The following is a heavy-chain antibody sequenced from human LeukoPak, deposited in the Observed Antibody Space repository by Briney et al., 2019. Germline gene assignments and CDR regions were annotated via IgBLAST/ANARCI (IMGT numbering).Heavy chain of an antibody. D-gene: IGHD3-22*01. J-gene: IGHJ4*02. V-gene: IGHV3-23*01. CDR3: AKGLYSSSYPYYFDY. Sequence: GGSLRLSCAASGFTFSSYAMSWVRQAPGEGLEWVSAISGSGGNTYYTDSVKGRFTISRDNSKNTLYLQMNSLRPEDTAVYYCAKGLYSSSYPYYFDYWGQGTLVAVSS. CDR2: ISGSGGNT. CDR1: GFTFSSYA.